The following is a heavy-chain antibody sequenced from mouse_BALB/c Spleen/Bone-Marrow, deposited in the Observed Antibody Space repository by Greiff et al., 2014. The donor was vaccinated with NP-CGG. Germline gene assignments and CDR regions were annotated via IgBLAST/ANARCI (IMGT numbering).Heavy chain of an antibody. CDR1: GFTFSSYA. CDR2: ISSGGSYT. Sequence: EVQLVESGGGLVKPGGSLKLSCAASGFTFSSYAMSWVRQTPEERLEWVATISSGGSYTYYPDSVKGRFTISRDNAKNTLYLQMSSLRSEDTAMYYCARQRDGSYAMDYWGQGTSVTVSS. V-gene: IGHV5-9-3*01. D-gene: IGHD2-3*01. J-gene: IGHJ4*01. CDR3: ARQRDGSYAMDY.